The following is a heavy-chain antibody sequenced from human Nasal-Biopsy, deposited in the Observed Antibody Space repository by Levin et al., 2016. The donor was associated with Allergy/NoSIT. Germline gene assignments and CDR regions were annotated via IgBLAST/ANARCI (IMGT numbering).Heavy chain of an antibody. D-gene: IGHD2-15*01. Sequence: GESLKISCAASGFTFSSYAMIWVRQSPGTGLEWTSAITGGSAYTYYVDSVKGRFTLSRDNSKNTLYLQMDGLRAEDAATYYCAKHEVLYCYYAMDVWGQGTTVTVSS. CDR2: ITGGSAYT. V-gene: IGHV3-23*01. J-gene: IGHJ6*02. CDR3: AKHEVLYCYYAMDV. CDR1: GFTFSSYA.